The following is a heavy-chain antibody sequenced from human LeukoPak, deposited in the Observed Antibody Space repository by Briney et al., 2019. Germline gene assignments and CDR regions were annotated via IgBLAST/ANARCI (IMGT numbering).Heavy chain of an antibody. CDR1: GGSFSGYY. Sequence: PSETLSLTCAVYGGSFSGYYWSWIRQPPGKGLEWIGEINHSGSTNYNPSLKSRVTISVDTSKNQFSLKLSSVTAADTAVYYCARDGGRGFNYGQYYFDHWGQGTLVTVSS. V-gene: IGHV4-34*01. D-gene: IGHD5-18*01. J-gene: IGHJ4*02. CDR3: ARDGGRGFNYGQYYFDH. CDR2: INHSGST.